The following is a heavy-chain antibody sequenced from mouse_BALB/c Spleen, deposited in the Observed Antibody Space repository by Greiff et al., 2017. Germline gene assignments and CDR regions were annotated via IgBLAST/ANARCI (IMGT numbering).Heavy chain of an antibody. J-gene: IGHJ4*01. Sequence: QVQLQQSGAELVKPGASVKLSCKASGYTFTSYYMYWVKQRPGQGLEWIGEINPSNGGTNFNEKFKSKATLTVDKSSSTAYMQLSSLTSEDSAVYYCTRYNYDLYYYAMDYWGQGTSVTVSS. V-gene: IGHV1S81*02. D-gene: IGHD1-3*01. CDR1: GYTFTSYY. CDR3: TRYNYDLYYYAMDY. CDR2: INPSNGGT.